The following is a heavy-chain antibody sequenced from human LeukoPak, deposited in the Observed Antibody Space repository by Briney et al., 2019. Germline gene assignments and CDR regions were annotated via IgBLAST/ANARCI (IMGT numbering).Heavy chain of an antibody. CDR1: GFTFSSYA. CDR3: AKRQNYDFWSGYETAKYYFDY. D-gene: IGHD3-3*01. CDR2: ISGSGGST. Sequence: GGSLRLSCAASGFTFSSYAMSWVRQAPGKGLEWVSAISGSGGSTYYADSVKGRFTISGDNSKNTLYLQMNSLRAEDTAVYYCAKRQNYDFWSGYETAKYYFDYWGQGTLVTVSS. V-gene: IGHV3-23*01. J-gene: IGHJ4*02.